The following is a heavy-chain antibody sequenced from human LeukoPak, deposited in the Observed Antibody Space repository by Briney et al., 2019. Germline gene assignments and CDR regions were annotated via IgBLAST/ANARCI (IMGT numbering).Heavy chain of an antibody. D-gene: IGHD3-3*01. Sequence: GGSLRLSCAASGFTFSSYAMSWVRQAPARGLEWVSSLRGDGETFYGDSVKGRFTLSRDESRNTVYLQMNNLRVEDTAVYFCAKTSWVSSADAVLWGQGTVVTVSS. CDR2: LRGDGET. CDR3: AKTSWVSSADAVL. J-gene: IGHJ4*02. V-gene: IGHV3-23*01. CDR1: GFTFSSYA.